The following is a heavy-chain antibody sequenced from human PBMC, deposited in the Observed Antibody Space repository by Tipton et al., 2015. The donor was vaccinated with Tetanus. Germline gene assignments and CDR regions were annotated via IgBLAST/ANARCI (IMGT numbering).Heavy chain of an antibody. Sequence: TLSLTCTVSRGSISRDIYNWGWIRQPPGRGLQWIGNINYYGTTYYSPSLKSRVTMSVDPPKNQFSLKLTSATAADTAIYYCVRRDYKKGNWFDPWGQGIPVTVSS. V-gene: IGHV4-39*01. D-gene: IGHD4-11*01. CDR3: VRRDYKKGNWFDP. CDR2: INYYGTT. CDR1: RGSISRDIYN. J-gene: IGHJ5*02.